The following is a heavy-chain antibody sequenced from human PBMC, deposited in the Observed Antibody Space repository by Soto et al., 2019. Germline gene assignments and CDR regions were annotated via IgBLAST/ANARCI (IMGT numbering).Heavy chain of an antibody. V-gene: IGHV4-61*08. Sequence: ETLSLTCRVSGGSVGTGAYYWSWIRQPPGKGLEWIGYTLYSGSPNYNPSLQSLQSRVTISVDTSRNQFSLRLTSVTAADTALYYCARHDYYHRTFDIWGQGTLVTVSS. CDR3: ARHDYYHRTFDI. D-gene: IGHD3-9*01. CDR2: TLYSGSP. CDR1: GGSVGTGAYY. J-gene: IGHJ3*02.